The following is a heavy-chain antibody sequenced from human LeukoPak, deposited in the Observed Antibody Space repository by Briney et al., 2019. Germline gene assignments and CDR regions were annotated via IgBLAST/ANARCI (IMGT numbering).Heavy chain of an antibody. CDR3: ARASLPFDWLLLLGY. CDR1: GGTFSSCA. CDR2: IIPIFGTA. V-gene: IGHV1-69*13. Sequence: GASVKVSCKASGGTFSSCAISWVRQAPGQGLEWMGGIIPIFGTANHAQKFQGRVTITADESTSTAYMELSSLRSEDTAVYYCARASLPFDWLLLLGYWGQGTLVTVSS. D-gene: IGHD3-9*01. J-gene: IGHJ4*02.